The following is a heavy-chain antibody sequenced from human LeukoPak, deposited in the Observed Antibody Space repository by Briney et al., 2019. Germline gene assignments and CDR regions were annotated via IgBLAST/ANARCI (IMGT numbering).Heavy chain of an antibody. CDR1: GFTFSSYS. Sequence: GGSLRLSCAASGFTFSSYSMIWVRQAPGKGLEWVSSISSSSSYIYYADSVKGRFTISRDNAKNSLYLQMNSLRAEDTAVYYCARALAAAGSYWGQGTLVTVSS. V-gene: IGHV3-21*01. CDR3: ARALAAAGSY. D-gene: IGHD6-25*01. J-gene: IGHJ4*02. CDR2: ISSSSSYI.